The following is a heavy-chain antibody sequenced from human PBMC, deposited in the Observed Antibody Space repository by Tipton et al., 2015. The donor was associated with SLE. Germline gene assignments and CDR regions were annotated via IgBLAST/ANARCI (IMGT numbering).Heavy chain of an antibody. CDR3: VRGDDAEQLGGFDY. V-gene: IGHV4-4*02. CDR1: GVSLSNSNW. CDR2: IYHSGTT. J-gene: IGHJ4*02. D-gene: IGHD6-6*01. Sequence: TLSLTCAVSGVSLSNSNWWHWVRQPPGKGLEWIGEIYHSGTTHYNPSLRSRITISLDKSKKEFSLRMTSVTAADTAVYYCVRGDDAEQLGGFDYWGQGTLVTVSS.